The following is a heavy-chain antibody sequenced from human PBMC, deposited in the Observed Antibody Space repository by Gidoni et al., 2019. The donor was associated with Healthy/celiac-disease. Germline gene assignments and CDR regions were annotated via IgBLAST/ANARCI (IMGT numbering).Heavy chain of an antibody. D-gene: IGHD5-18*01. CDR1: GFPFSSYS. V-gene: IGHV3-48*02. CDR3: ARGYSYGRDAFDI. J-gene: IGHJ3*02. Sequence: EVQLVESGGGLVQPGGSLRLSCPASGFPFSSYSMNWVRQAPGKGLEWVSYISSSSSTIYYADSVKGRFTISRDNAKNSLYLQMNSLRDEDTAVYYCARGYSYGRDAFDIWGQGTMVTVS. CDR2: ISSSSSTI.